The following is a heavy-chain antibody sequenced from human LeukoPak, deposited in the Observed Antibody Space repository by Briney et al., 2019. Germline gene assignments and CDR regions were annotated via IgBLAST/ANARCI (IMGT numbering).Heavy chain of an antibody. CDR2: ISSSGST. Sequence: PSETLSLTCAVYGGSFSGYYWSWIRQPAGKGLEWIGRISSSGSTNYNPSLKSRVTISVDTSKNQFSLKLSSVTAADTAVYYCARNIVVVVAAAVWDKYWFDPWGQGTLVTVSS. J-gene: IGHJ5*02. D-gene: IGHD2-15*01. CDR1: GGSFSGYY. CDR3: ARNIVVVVAAAVWDKYWFDP. V-gene: IGHV4-59*10.